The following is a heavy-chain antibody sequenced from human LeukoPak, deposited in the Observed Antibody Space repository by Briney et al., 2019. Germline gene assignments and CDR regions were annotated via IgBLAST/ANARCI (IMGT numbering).Heavy chain of an antibody. J-gene: IGHJ4*02. Sequence: SQTLSLTCTVSGGSISSGGYYWSWIRQHPGKGLEWIGYIYYSGSTYYNPSLKSRVTISVDTSKNQSSLKLSSVTAADTAVYYCARLEMATILLDYWGQGTLVTVSS. CDR1: GGSISSGGYY. V-gene: IGHV4-31*03. D-gene: IGHD5-24*01. CDR2: IYYSGST. CDR3: ARLEMATILLDY.